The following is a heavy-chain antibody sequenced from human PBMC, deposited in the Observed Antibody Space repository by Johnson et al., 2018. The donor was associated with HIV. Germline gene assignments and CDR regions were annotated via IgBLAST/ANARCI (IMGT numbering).Heavy chain of an antibody. J-gene: IGHJ3*01. D-gene: IGHD3-10*01. CDR2: IYSGGST. CDR3: ARGVRGVIID. V-gene: IGHV3-66*01. Sequence: VQLVESGGGLVQPGGSLRLSCAASGFTVSSNYMNWVRQAPGKGLEWVSIIYSGGSTYYADSVKGRFTISIDSSKNTVYLQMNNLRAEDTAVYNCARGVRGVIIDWGQGTMVTVSS. CDR1: GFTVSSNY.